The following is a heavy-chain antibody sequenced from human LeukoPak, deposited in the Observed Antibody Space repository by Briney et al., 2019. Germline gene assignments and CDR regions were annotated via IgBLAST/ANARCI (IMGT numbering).Heavy chain of an antibody. V-gene: IGHV1-8*01. Sequence: ASVKVSCKASGYTFTSYDINWVRQATGQGLEWMGWMNPNSGNTGYAQKFQGRVTMTRNTSISTAYMELSSLRSENTAVYYCARARSNYYDSSGYLARAKYYYYYYGMDVWGQGTTVTVSS. CDR1: GYTFTSYD. D-gene: IGHD3-22*01. J-gene: IGHJ6*02. CDR3: ARARSNYYDSSGYLARAKYYYYYYGMDV. CDR2: MNPNSGNT.